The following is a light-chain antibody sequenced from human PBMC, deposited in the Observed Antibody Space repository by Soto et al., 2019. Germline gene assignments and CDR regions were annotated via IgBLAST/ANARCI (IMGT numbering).Light chain of an antibody. CDR1: QSLTNSF. CDR2: DTS. V-gene: IGKV3-20*01. CDR3: QQYGSLWT. J-gene: IGKJ1*01. Sequence: EFVLAQSPGTLSLSPGEGATLSCRASQSLTNSFIAWYQQKPGQAPRLLIYDTSIRASGIPDRFSGSGSGTDFTLTISRLEPEDFAVYYCQQYGSLWTFGQGTKVDI.